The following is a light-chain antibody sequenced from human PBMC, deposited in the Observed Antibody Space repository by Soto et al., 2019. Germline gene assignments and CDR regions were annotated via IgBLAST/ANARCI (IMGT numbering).Light chain of an antibody. V-gene: IGLV2-8*01. J-gene: IGLJ1*01. CDR1: RRDVGASDY. Sequence: QSSLTQPPSASGSPGQSVAISCTGTRRDVGASDYVSWYQQHSGKAPKLLLYEVNKRPSGVPDRFSGSKSGNTASLTVSALQADDEADYYCLSHSGSSNVLGTGTKLTVL. CDR3: LSHSGSSNV. CDR2: EVN.